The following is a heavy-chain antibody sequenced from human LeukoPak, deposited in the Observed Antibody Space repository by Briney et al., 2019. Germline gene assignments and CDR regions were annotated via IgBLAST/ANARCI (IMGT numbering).Heavy chain of an antibody. V-gene: IGHV3-9*01. D-gene: IGHD6-13*01. CDR2: ISWNSGSI. Sequence: GGSLRLSCAASGFTFDDYAMHWVRQAPGKGLEWVSGISWNSGSIGYADSVKGRFTISRDNAKNSLYLQMNSLRAEDTALYYCAKDSSSSWDWFDPWGQGTLVTVSS. J-gene: IGHJ5*02. CDR1: GFTFDDYA. CDR3: AKDSSSSWDWFDP.